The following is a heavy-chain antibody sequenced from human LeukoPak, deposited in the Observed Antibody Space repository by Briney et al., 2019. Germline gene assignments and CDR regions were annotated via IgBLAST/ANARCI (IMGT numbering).Heavy chain of an antibody. J-gene: IGHJ4*02. CDR3: AKDSIVVVAMYYFDY. V-gene: IGHV3-30*18. CDR1: GFTFSSYG. Sequence: PGGSLRLSCAASGFTFSSYGMHWVRQAPGKGLEWVAVISYDGSNKYYADSVKGRFTISRDNSKNTLYLQMNSLRAEDTAVYYCAKDSIVVVAMYYFDYWGQGTLVTVSS. CDR2: ISYDGSNK. D-gene: IGHD3-22*01.